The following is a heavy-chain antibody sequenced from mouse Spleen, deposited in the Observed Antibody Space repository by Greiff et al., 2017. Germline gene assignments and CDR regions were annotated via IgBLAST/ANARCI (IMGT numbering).Heavy chain of an antibody. Sequence: QVQLQQPGAELVKPGASVKMSCKASGYTFTSYWITWVKQRPGQGLEWIGMIHPNSGSTNYNEKFKSKATLTVDKSSSTAYMQLSSLTSEDSAVYYCAREGRAWFAYWGQGTLVTVSA. V-gene: IGHV1-64*01. D-gene: IGHD1-1*01. CDR3: AREGRAWFAY. CDR2: IHPNSGST. J-gene: IGHJ3*01. CDR1: GYTFTSYW.